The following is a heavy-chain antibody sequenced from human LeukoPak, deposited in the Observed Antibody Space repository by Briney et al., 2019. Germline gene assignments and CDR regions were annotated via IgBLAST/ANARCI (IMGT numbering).Heavy chain of an antibody. CDR3: ARKRASQGIDY. D-gene: IGHD6-6*01. Sequence: GGSLRLSCAASGFTFSSYSMNWVRQAPGKGLEWVSSISSSSSYIYYADSVKGRCTISRDNAKNSLYLQMNSPRAEDTAVYYCARKRASQGIDYWGQGTLVTVSS. CDR1: GFTFSSYS. J-gene: IGHJ4*02. CDR2: ISSSSSYI. V-gene: IGHV3-21*01.